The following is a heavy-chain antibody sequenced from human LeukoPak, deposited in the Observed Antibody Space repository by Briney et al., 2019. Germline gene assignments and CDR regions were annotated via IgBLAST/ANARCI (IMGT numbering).Heavy chain of an antibody. CDR3: ARVGDSSGYSMDY. D-gene: IGHD3-22*01. Sequence: GGSLRLSCVASGFTFSSYAMHWVRQAPGKGLEWVAVISYDGSNKYYADSVKGRFTISRDNSKNTLYLQMNSLRAEDTAVYYCARVGDSSGYSMDYWGQGTLVTVSS. CDR1: GFTFSSYA. J-gene: IGHJ4*02. CDR2: ISYDGSNK. V-gene: IGHV3-30-3*01.